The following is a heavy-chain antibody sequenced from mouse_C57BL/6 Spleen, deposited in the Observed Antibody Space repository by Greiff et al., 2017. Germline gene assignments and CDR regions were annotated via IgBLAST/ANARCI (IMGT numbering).Heavy chain of an antibody. J-gene: IGHJ2*01. D-gene: IGHD1-1*01. CDR1: GYAFSSYW. CDR3: ARITTVVAKDY. V-gene: IGHV1-80*01. CDR2: IYPGDGDT. Sequence: VQLVESGAELVKPGASVKISCKASGYAFSSYWMNWVKQRPGKGLEWIGQIYPGDGDTNYNGKFKGKATLTADKSSSTAYMQLSSLTSEDSAVYFCARITTVVAKDYWGQGTTLTVSS.